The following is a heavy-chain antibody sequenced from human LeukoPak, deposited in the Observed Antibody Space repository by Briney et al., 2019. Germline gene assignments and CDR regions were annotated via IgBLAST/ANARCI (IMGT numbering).Heavy chain of an antibody. CDR1: GGPFIGYF. J-gene: IGHJ3*01. Sequence: SETLSLTCAVYGGPFIGYFWSWIRQPPGKGLEWIGEINHGGSINYNLSLKSRVTISRDTSKNQFSLNLYSVTAADTAVYYCAKVYSSSSRDSFDVWGPGTMVTVSS. CDR3: AKVYSSSSRDSFDV. D-gene: IGHD6-6*01. V-gene: IGHV4-34*01. CDR2: INHGGSI.